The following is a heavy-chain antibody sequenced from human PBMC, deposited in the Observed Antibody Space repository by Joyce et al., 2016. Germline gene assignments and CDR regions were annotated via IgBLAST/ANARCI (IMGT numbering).Heavy chain of an antibody. V-gene: IGHV4-39*01. Sequence: QLQLQESGPGLVKPSETLSLICAVSGGTIITTDYWWAWVRQPPGKALEWIGSIHYNGDKHYNPPVKSRLTISIDTSKNEFSLRLSSASAADTAVYYCARQIGGGAWAFDNWGQGTMVTVSS. D-gene: IGHD2-15*01. CDR2: IHYNGDK. CDR3: ARQIGGGAWAFDN. J-gene: IGHJ3*02. CDR1: GGTIITTDYW.